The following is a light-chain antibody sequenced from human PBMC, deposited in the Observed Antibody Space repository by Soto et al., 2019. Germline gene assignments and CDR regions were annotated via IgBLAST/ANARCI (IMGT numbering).Light chain of an antibody. V-gene: IGLV1-40*01. CDR2: SNN. CDR1: SSNIGASYD. J-gene: IGLJ3*02. CDR3: QSFDNIRSGRV. Sequence: QSVLTQPPSVSGAPGQRVAISCTGSSSNIGASYDVHWYQQLPGTAPKFLISSNNNRPSGVPDRFSATKSGISASLAITGLQAEDEADYYCQSFDNIRSGRVFGGGTKLTVL.